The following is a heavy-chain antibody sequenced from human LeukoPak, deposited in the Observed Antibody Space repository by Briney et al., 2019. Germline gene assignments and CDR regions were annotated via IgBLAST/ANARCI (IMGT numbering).Heavy chain of an antibody. CDR1: RFTFSDYA. CDR2: IRSKAFGGTP. D-gene: IGHD4-11*01. CDR3: TRAPYSNYVNLDY. Sequence: PGGSLRLSCSASRFTFSDYAMSWVRQAPGKGLEWVGFIRSKAFGGTPQYAASVEGRFTISRDDSKSIAYLQMNSLKTEDTAVYYCTRAPYSNYVNLDYWGQGTLVTVSS. V-gene: IGHV3-49*04. J-gene: IGHJ4*02.